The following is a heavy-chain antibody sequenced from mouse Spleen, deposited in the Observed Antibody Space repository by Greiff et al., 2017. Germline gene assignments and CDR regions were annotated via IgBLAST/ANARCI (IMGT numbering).Heavy chain of an antibody. Sequence: DVKLVESGGGLVKPGGSLKLSCAASGFTFSSYAMSWVRQTPEKRLEWVATISSGGSYTYYPDSVKGRFTISRDNAKNTLYLQMSSLRSEDTAMYYCARYDNFDYWGQGTTLTVSS. CDR1: GFTFSSYA. D-gene: IGHD2-14*01. CDR3: ARYDNFDY. J-gene: IGHJ2*01. CDR2: ISSGGSYT. V-gene: IGHV5-9-1*01.